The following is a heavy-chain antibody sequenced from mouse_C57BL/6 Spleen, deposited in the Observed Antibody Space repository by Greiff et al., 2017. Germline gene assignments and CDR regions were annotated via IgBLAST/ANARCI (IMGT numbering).Heavy chain of an antibody. Sequence: VQLQQSGAELVKPGASVKLSCTASGFNIKDYYMHWVKQRTEQGLEWIGRIDPEDGETKSAPKFQGKATITADTSSTTDYLQLSSLTSEDTAVYYCARDGNPYYFDYWGQGTTLTVSS. D-gene: IGHD2-1*01. J-gene: IGHJ2*01. V-gene: IGHV14-2*01. CDR1: GFNIKDYY. CDR2: IDPEDGET. CDR3: ARDGNPYYFDY.